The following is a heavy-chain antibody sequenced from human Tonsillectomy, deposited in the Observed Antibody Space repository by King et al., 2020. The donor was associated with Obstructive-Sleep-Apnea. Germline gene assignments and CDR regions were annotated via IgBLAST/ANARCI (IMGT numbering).Heavy chain of an antibody. D-gene: IGHD6-13*01. J-gene: IGHJ4*02. Sequence: QLVQSGAEVKKPGASVKVSCKASGYTFTNFGISWVRQAPGQGLEWMGWISGYNGNTNYAQNFQDRVTMTMDTSTTTVYMELRSLRVDDTAVYYCARDLVTAASSDWGQGTLVTVSS. CDR3: ARDLVTAASSD. CDR2: ISGYNGNT. CDR1: GYTFTNFG. V-gene: IGHV1-18*01.